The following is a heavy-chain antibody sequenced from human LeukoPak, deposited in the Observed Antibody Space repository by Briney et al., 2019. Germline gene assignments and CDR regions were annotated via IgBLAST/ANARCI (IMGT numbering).Heavy chain of an antibody. V-gene: IGHV4-39*01. Sequence: SETLSLTCTVSGGSISSSSYYWGWIRQPPGKGLEWIGSIYYSGSTYYNPSLMSRVTISVDTSKNQFSLKLSSVTAADTAVYYCARRVLIFGVVSHNNWFDPWGQGTLVTVSS. J-gene: IGHJ5*02. CDR1: GGSISSSSYY. CDR3: ARRVLIFGVVSHNNWFDP. CDR2: IYYSGST. D-gene: IGHD3-3*01.